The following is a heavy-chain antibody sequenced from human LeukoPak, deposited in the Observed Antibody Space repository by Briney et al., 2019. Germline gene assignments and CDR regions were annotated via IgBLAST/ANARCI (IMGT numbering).Heavy chain of an antibody. Sequence: PGGSLRLSCAASGFTFSSYWMSWVRQAPGKGLEWVANIKQDGSEKYYVDSVKGRFTISRDNAKDSLYLQMNSLRAEDTAVYYCARDGGYSSSWYQDYGGQETLVPVPS. J-gene: IGHJ4*02. CDR2: IKQDGSEK. D-gene: IGHD6-13*01. CDR1: GFTFSSYW. V-gene: IGHV3-7*03. CDR3: ARDGGYSSSWYQDY.